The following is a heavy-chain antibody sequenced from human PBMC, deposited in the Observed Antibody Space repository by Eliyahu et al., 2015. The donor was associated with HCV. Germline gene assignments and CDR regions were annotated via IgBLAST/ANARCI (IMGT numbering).Heavy chain of an antibody. CDR3: ARHERAGSSGYYY. CDR1: GGSITSNIYY. D-gene: IGHD3-22*01. J-gene: IGHJ4*02. CDR2: IYYSGRT. V-gene: IGHV4-39*01. Sequence: QLQLQESGPGLVKPSETLSLICTVSGGSITSNIYYWGWIRQPPGKGLEWIGSIYYSGRTFNNPSLKSRVTVSVDTSKNQFSLKLSSVTAADTAVYYCARHERAGSSGYYYWGQGTLVTVSS.